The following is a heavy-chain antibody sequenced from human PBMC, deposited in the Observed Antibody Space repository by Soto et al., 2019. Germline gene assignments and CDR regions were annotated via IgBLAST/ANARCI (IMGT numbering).Heavy chain of an antibody. CDR1: GGTFSTYT. CDR2: ILPMLDIT. D-gene: IGHD6-13*01. V-gene: IGHV1-69*02. Sequence: EASVKVSCKASGGTFSTYTIMWARQAPGQGLEWMGRILPMLDITNSAQRFQGRVTITADKSTSTAYLELSSLRSEDTAVYYCTLGSWSAETFDIWGRGTMVTV. J-gene: IGHJ3*02. CDR3: TLGSWSAETFDI.